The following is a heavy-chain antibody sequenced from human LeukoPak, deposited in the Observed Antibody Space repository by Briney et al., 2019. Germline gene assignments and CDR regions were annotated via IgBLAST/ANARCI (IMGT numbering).Heavy chain of an antibody. CDR3: ARSVGYYDY. CDR2: IGGSGSGI. Sequence: GGSLRLSCAASGFTFSTYAMSWVRQAPGKGLEWVSAIGGSGSGIYYADSVKGRFTISRDNSKNTLYLQMNSLRAEDTAVYYCARSVGYYDYWGQGTLVTVSS. J-gene: IGHJ4*02. V-gene: IGHV3-23*01. CDR1: GFTFSTYA.